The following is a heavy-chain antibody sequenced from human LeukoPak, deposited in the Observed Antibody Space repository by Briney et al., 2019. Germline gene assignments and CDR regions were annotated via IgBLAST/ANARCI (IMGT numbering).Heavy chain of an antibody. D-gene: IGHD3-22*01. V-gene: IGHV3-23*01. J-gene: IGHJ5*02. CDR1: GFLFNNYG. Sequence: GGSLRLSCAASGFLFNNYGLVWVRQAPGKGLEWVAAISNDGGGTTYADFVKGRFTFSRDNSKNTLFLHMNSLRAEDTALYYCAKGGSSGYFLDLWGQGTLVTVSS. CDR3: AKGGSSGYFLDL. CDR2: ISNDGGGT.